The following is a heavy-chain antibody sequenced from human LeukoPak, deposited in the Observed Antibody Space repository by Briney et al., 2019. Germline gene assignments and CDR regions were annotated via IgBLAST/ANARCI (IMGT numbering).Heavy chain of an antibody. Sequence: GGSLRLSCAASGFTFSSYSMNWVRQAPGKGLEWVSYISASSSTIYYADSVKGRFTISRDNAKNSLNLQMNSLRVEDTAVYYCATPQWLARFDYWGQGNLVTGSS. CDR1: GFTFSSYS. J-gene: IGHJ4*02. D-gene: IGHD6-19*01. V-gene: IGHV3-48*01. CDR3: ATPQWLARFDY. CDR2: ISASSSTI.